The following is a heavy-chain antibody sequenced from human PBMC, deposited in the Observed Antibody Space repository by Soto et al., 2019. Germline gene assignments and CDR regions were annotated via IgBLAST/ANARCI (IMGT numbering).Heavy chain of an antibody. Sequence: PGGSLRLSCEASGFAFSSYWVHWVRQAPGKGLVWVSRINSDGSTTSYAASVKGRFTISRDNAKNTLYLQMNSLRAEDTAVYYCARSRYSTSCFDSWGQGTLVTVSS. D-gene: IGHD2-2*01. CDR2: INSDGSTT. CDR1: GFAFSSYW. V-gene: IGHV3-74*01. CDR3: ARSRYSTSCFDS. J-gene: IGHJ4*02.